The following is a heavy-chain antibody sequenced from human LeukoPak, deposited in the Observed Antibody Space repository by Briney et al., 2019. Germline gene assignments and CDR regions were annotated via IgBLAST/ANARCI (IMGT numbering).Heavy chain of an antibody. D-gene: IGHD6-19*01. Sequence: PSETLSLTCTVSGGSVSSGSYYWSWIRQPPGKGLEWIGYIYYSGSTNYNPSLKSRVTISVDTSKNQFSLKLSSVTAADTAVYYCARSIAVAGNDYWGQGTLVTVSS. CDR2: IYYSGST. V-gene: IGHV4-61*01. CDR3: ARSIAVAGNDY. J-gene: IGHJ4*02. CDR1: GGSVSSGSYY.